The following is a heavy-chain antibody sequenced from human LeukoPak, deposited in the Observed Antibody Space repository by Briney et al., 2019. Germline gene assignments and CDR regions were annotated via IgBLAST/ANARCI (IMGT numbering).Heavy chain of an antibody. D-gene: IGHD1-26*01. J-gene: IGHJ5*01. CDR3: ARASGSYWWFDS. CDR1: GYTFTGYY. Sequence: SVKVSCKASGYTFTGYYLHWVRQAPGQGLEWMGCVNPNSGDTNYAQKFQGSVTMTRDTSISTVYMELSRLRSDDTAVYYCARASGSYWWFDSWGQGTLVTVSS. V-gene: IGHV1-2*02. CDR2: VNPNSGDT.